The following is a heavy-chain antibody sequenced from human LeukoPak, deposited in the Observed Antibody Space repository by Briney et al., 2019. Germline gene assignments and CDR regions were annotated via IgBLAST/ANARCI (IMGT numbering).Heavy chain of an antibody. CDR1: GGSISSYY. Sequence: SETLSLTCTVSGGSISSYYWSWIRQPPGKGLEWIGYIYYSGSTNYNPSLKSRVTISVDTSKNQFSLKLSSVTAADTAVYYCARVSTPAGGAFDIWGQGTMVTVSS. D-gene: IGHD2-2*01. V-gene: IGHV4-59*08. CDR2: IYYSGST. CDR3: ARVSTPAGGAFDI. J-gene: IGHJ3*02.